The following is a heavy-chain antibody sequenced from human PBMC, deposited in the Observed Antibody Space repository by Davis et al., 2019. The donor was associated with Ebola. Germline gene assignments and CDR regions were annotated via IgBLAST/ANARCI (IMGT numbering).Heavy chain of an antibody. CDR1: GFTFSSYS. D-gene: IGHD3-22*01. Sequence: GGSLRLSCAASGFTFSSYSMNWVRQAPGKGLEWVSYISSSSSTIYYADSVKGRFTISRDNAKNSLYLQMNSLRDEDTAVYYCATPYYYDSSGYWGAFDIWGQGTMVTVSS. CDR2: ISSSSSTI. V-gene: IGHV3-48*02. J-gene: IGHJ3*02. CDR3: ATPYYYDSSGYWGAFDI.